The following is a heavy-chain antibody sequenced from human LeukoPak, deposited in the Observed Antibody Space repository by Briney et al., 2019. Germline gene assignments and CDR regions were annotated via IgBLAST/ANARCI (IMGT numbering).Heavy chain of an antibody. CDR3: ARTPRDSTDQGRY. V-gene: IGHV4-34*01. D-gene: IGHD3-22*01. Sequence: SETLPLTCAVYGGSFSGYYWSWIRQPPGKGLEWIGEINHSGSTNYNPSLKSRVTISVDTSKNQFSLKLSSVTAADTAVYYCARTPRDSTDQGRYWGQGTLVTVSS. CDR1: GGSFSGYY. CDR2: INHSGST. J-gene: IGHJ4*02.